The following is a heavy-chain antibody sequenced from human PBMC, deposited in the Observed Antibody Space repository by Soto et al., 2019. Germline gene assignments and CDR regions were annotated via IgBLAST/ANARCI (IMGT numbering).Heavy chain of an antibody. Sequence: SVKVSCKAAGGTFSSYAISWLRQAPGQGLEWMGGIIPIFGTANYAQKFQGRVTITADESTSTAYMELSSLRSEDTAVYYCARGRSYGMDVWGQGTTVTVSS. CDR1: GGTFSSYA. CDR3: ARGRSYGMDV. J-gene: IGHJ6*02. D-gene: IGHD3-16*02. V-gene: IGHV1-69*13. CDR2: IIPIFGTA.